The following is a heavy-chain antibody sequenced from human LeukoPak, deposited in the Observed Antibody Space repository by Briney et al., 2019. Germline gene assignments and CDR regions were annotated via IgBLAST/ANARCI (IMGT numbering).Heavy chain of an antibody. D-gene: IGHD2-15*01. CDR1: GGSISSYY. Sequence: PSETLSLTCTVSGGSISSYYWNWIRQPPGKGLEWIGYIHDSATTNYNPPLKSRVTISVDTSKNQFSLKLSSVTAADTAVYYCARAAPDEYCSGGSCYSIDYWGQGTLATVSS. CDR2: IHDSATT. V-gene: IGHV4-59*01. J-gene: IGHJ4*02. CDR3: ARAAPDEYCSGGSCYSIDY.